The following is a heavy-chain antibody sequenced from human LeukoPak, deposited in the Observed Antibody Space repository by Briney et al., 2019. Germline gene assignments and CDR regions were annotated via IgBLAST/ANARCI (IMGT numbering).Heavy chain of an antibody. Sequence: GGSLRLSCAASGFTFNYYFMTWLRQAPGKGLEWVANIKQDGTEKNYADSVKGRFTISRDNAKKSIYLQMNSLRVEDTAVYYCARVRQQLVPAYYYYMDVWGKGTTVTVSS. D-gene: IGHD6-13*01. J-gene: IGHJ6*03. CDR3: ARVRQQLVPAYYYYMDV. V-gene: IGHV3-7*01. CDR1: GFTFNYYF. CDR2: IKQDGTEK.